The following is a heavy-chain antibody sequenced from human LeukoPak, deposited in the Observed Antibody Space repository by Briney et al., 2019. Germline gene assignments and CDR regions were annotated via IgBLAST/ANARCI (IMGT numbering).Heavy chain of an antibody. CDR1: EFSLSTSGVG. V-gene: IGHV2-5*01. CDR3: AHRRGLDYGFGL. J-gene: IGHJ3*01. D-gene: IGHD4/OR15-4a*01. Sequence: SGPTLVNPTQTLTLTCTFSEFSLSTSGVGVGWIRQPPGKALEWLALIYWNDDKLYNPSLKSSLTITKDTSKNQVVLTMTDMDPVDTATYYCAHRRGLDYGFGLWGQGTMVTVSS. CDR2: IYWNDDK.